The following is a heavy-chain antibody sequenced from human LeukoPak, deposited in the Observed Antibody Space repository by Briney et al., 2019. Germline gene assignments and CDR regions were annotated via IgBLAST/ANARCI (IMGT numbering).Heavy chain of an antibody. CDR3: AREDHDYGDYTAFDI. V-gene: IGHV4-59*01. D-gene: IGHD4-17*01. Sequence: SETLSLTCTVSGGSISSYYCSWIRQPPGKGLEWIGYIYYSGSTNYNPSLKSRVTISVDTSKNQFSLKLSSVTAADTAVYYCAREDHDYGDYTAFDIWGQGTMVTVSS. J-gene: IGHJ3*02. CDR2: IYYSGST. CDR1: GGSISSYY.